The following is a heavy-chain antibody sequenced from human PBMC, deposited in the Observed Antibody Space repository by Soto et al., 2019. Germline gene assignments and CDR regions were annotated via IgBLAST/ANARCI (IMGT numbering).Heavy chain of an antibody. CDR3: ARDYGDYEYPTPFGDY. J-gene: IGHJ4*02. CDR2: ISSRSSAI. Sequence: GGSLRLSCAASGFIFTTYNMNWVRQAPGKGLEWVSHISSRSSAIYYPNSVKGRFTISRNNSKNTLYLQMNSLRAEDTAVYYCARDYGDYEYPTPFGDYWGQGTLVTVSS. V-gene: IGHV3-48*01. D-gene: IGHD4-17*01. CDR1: GFIFTTYN.